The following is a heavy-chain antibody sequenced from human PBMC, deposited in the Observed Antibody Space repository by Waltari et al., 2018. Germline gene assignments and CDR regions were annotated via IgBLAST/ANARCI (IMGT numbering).Heavy chain of an antibody. CDR2: MNPNSGNT. CDR3: ARGHCSSTSCQYYYYYYGMDV. V-gene: IGHV1-8*01. Sequence: QVQLVQSGAEVKKPGASVKVSCKASGYTFTSYDINWVRQATGQGLEWMGWMNPNSGNTGDAQKFQGRVTMTRNTSISTAYMELSSLRSEDTAVYYCARGHCSSTSCQYYYYYYGMDVWGQGTTVTVSS. CDR1: GYTFTSYD. D-gene: IGHD2-2*01. J-gene: IGHJ6*02.